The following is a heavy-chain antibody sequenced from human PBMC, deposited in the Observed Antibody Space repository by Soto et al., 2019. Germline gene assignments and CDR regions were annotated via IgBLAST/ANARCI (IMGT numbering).Heavy chain of an antibody. CDR1: GGSFSGYY. CDR3: ARGWGRIFDY. Sequence: QVQLQQWGAGLLKPSETLSLTCAVYGGSFSGYYWSWIRQPPGKGLEWIGEINHSGSTNYNPSLKSRVTISEETSKNQFSLKLSSVTAADTAVYYCARGWGRIFDYWGQGTLVTVSS. D-gene: IGHD7-27*01. J-gene: IGHJ4*02. CDR2: INHSGST. V-gene: IGHV4-34*01.